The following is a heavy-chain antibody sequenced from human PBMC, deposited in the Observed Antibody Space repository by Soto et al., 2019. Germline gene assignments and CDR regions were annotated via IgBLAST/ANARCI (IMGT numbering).Heavy chain of an antibody. D-gene: IGHD1-26*01. J-gene: IGHJ4*02. CDR1: GFTFSDHY. CDR3: ITARVQATPDDFDY. V-gene: IGHV3-72*01. CDR2: IRNKAKTHTT. Sequence: EVQLVESGGGLVQPGGSLRLSCAASGFTFSDHYMDWVRQAPGKGLEWVGRIRNKAKTHTTEYAASVKGRFSISRDDSQNSLYLQMNSLNTEDTAVYYCITARVQATPDDFDYWGQGTLVTVSS.